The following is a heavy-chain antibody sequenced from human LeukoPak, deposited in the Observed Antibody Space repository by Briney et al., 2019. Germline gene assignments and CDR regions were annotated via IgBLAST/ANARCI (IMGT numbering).Heavy chain of an antibody. CDR3: VKNGQSGFAVDP. Sequence: SETLSLTCTVSGASISGGSYYWNWIRQPAGKGLEWIGHIHTSERTSYKSSLTIRVTRSVDTSNNAFPLRLNSVTAADTSVYYCVKNGQSGFAVDPWGQGTLVTVSS. D-gene: IGHD3-10*01. CDR1: GASISGGSYY. J-gene: IGHJ5*02. CDR2: IHTSERT. V-gene: IGHV4-61*09.